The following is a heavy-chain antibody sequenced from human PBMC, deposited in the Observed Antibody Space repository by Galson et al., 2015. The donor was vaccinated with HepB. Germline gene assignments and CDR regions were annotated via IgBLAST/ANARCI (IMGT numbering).Heavy chain of an antibody. CDR1: GFTFSTCG. Sequence: SLRLSCAASGFTFSTCGMHWVRQAPGKGLEWVAHIFNDGSNKYYAESVKGRFNMSRDNSKNMLFLQMNNLRVEDTAVYFCARSRLPTGAHSFCHMDVWGQGTTVTVSS. CDR2: IFNDGSNK. D-gene: IGHD2/OR15-2a*01. J-gene: IGHJ6*02. V-gene: IGHV3-33*01. CDR3: ARSRLPTGAHSFCHMDV.